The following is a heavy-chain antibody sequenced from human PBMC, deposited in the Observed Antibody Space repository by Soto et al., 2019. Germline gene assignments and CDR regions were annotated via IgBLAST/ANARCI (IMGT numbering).Heavy chain of an antibody. V-gene: IGHV1-18*04. CDR2: ISAYNGNT. CDR1: GYTFTSYG. J-gene: IGHJ6*02. D-gene: IGHD3-10*01. Sequence: GASVKVSCKASGYTFTSYGRSWVRQAPGQGLEWIGWISAYNGNTNYAQKLQGRVTMTTDTSTSTAYMELRSLRSDDTAVYYCAREGRARLPRYGMDVWGQGTTVTVSS. CDR3: AREGRARLPRYGMDV.